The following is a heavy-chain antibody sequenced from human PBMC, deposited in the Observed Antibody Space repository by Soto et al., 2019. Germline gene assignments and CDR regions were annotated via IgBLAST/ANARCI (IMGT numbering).Heavy chain of an antibody. D-gene: IGHD3-3*01. CDR3: ERTDNVGYYPH. J-gene: IGHJ4*02. V-gene: IGHV4-38-2*01. CDR2: IYHTVTT. CDR1: GDSIISIYH. Sequence: SETLSLTGAVSGDSIISIYHWAWIRQSPGRGLEWIASIYHTVTTYYTPSLESRVNISVDTSKNQFSLRLSSVTAADSAVYFCERTDNVGYYPHLGQGNLVTVSS.